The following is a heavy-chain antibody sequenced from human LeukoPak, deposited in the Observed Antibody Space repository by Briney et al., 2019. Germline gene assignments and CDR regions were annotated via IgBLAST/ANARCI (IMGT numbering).Heavy chain of an antibody. CDR3: AKSIPTIAVAVSTRQ. CDR1: GFTFSDYY. CDR2: IRYDGSDK. D-gene: IGHD6-19*01. J-gene: IGHJ4*02. Sequence: GGCLRLSCAASGFTFSDYYMSWIRQAPGKGLEWVAFIRYDGSDKHYADSVKGRFTISRDNSKNTLYLQMNSLRAEDTAVYYCAKSIPTIAVAVSTRQWGQGTLVTVSS. V-gene: IGHV3-30*02.